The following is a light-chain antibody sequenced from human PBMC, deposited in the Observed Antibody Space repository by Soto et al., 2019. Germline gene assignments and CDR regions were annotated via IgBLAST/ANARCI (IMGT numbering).Light chain of an antibody. Sequence: EIVMTQYPATLSLSLGERATLSCRASQSVSSNLAWYQQKPGQAPRLLIYGASTRATGIPARFSGSGSGTEFTLTISSLQSEDFAVYYCQQYTNWSLTFAQGTKVDIK. CDR1: QSVSSN. CDR2: GAS. V-gene: IGKV3-15*01. CDR3: QQYTNWSLT. J-gene: IGKJ1*01.